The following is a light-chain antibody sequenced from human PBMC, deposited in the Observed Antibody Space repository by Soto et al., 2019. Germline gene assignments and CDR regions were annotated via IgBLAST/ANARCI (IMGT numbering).Light chain of an antibody. V-gene: IGKV3-15*01. CDR1: QSVSSN. CDR2: GAS. CDR3: QQYNNWPPKT. J-gene: IGKJ1*01. Sequence: EIVMTQSPATLSVSPGERATLSCRASQSVSSNLAWYQQKPGQAPRLLIYGASTRATGIPARFSGRGSGTEFTLTISSLQSEDFAVYYCQQYNNWPPKTFGQGTKVEIK.